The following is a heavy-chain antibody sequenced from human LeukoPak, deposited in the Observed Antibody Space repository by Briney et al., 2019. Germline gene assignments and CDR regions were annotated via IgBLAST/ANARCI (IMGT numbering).Heavy chain of an antibody. Sequence: PSETLSLTCTVSGGSVSSGSFYWSWIRQPPGKGLEWIAFIHHTGSTTYNPSLRSRVTISLDTSKNQFSLKLSSVTAADTAVYYCARMPPAVPYPPFDYWGQGALVTVSS. V-gene: IGHV4-61*01. CDR3: ARMPPAVPYPPFDY. CDR2: IHHTGST. J-gene: IGHJ4*02. CDR1: GGSVSSGSFY. D-gene: IGHD6-13*01.